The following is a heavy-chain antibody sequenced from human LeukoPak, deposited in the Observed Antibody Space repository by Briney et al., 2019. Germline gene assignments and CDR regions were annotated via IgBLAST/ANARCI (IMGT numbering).Heavy chain of an antibody. V-gene: IGHV4-34*01. CDR1: GGSFSGYY. CDR3: ASRAWGDGYNY. D-gene: IGHD5-24*01. J-gene: IGHJ4*02. CDR2: INHSGGA. Sequence: SETLSLTCAVSGGSFSGYYWTWIRQPPGKGLEWIGEINHSGGANYNPSLKSRVTISLDTSKNQFSLKLSSVTAADTALYYCASRAWGDGYNYWGQGILVTVSS.